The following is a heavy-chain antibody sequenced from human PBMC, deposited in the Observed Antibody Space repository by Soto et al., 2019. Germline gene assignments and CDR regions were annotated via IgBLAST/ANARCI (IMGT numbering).Heavy chain of an antibody. V-gene: IGHV3-21*01. Sequence: GGSLRLSCAASGFTFSSYSMNWVRQAPGKGLEWVSSISSSSSYIYCADSVKGRFTISRDNAKNSLYLQMNSLRAEDTAVYYCARRKLTPYGSFDPWGQGTLVTVSS. D-gene: IGHD3-10*01. CDR1: GFTFSSYS. CDR3: ARRKLTPYGSFDP. CDR2: ISSSSSYI. J-gene: IGHJ5*02.